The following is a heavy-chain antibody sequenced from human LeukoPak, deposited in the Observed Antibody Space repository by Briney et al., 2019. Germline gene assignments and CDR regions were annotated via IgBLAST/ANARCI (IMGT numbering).Heavy chain of an antibody. Sequence: SETLSLTCTVSGGSISSYYWSWIRQPPGKGLEWIGYIYYSGSTNYNPSLKSRVTISVDTSKNQFSLKLSSVTAADTAVYYCARLGGYYDILTGYRTGSFDYWGQGTLVTVSS. V-gene: IGHV4-59*08. J-gene: IGHJ4*02. D-gene: IGHD3-9*01. CDR1: GGSISSYY. CDR2: IYYSGST. CDR3: ARLGGYYDILTGYRTGSFDY.